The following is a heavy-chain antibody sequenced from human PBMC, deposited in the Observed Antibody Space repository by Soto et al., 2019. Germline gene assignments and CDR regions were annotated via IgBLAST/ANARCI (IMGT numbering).Heavy chain of an antibody. CDR2: ISYDGTHK. J-gene: IGHJ4*02. D-gene: IGHD3-16*01. CDR3: AKDRVTAAFAGVIDY. Sequence: GGSLRLSCAASGFTFNNYGMHWVRQAPGKGLEWVAVISYDGTHKYYADSVKGRFTISRDNSKNTLYLQMNSLGAEDTAVYYCAKDRVTAAFAGVIDYWGQGTLVTVSS. V-gene: IGHV3-30*18. CDR1: GFTFNNYG.